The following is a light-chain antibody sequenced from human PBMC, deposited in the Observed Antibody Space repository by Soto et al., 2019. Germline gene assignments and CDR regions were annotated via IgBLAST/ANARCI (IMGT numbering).Light chain of an antibody. CDR2: DVS. J-gene: IGKJ4*01. Sequence: EIVMTQSPATLSVSPGERATLSCRASQSVSSNFAWYQQRPAQAPRLLIYDVSTRATGVPTRFSGSGSGTEFTLTISSLQSEDFAVYYCQQYHDWPLTFGGGTRVKIK. CDR1: QSVSSN. CDR3: QQYHDWPLT. V-gene: IGKV3D-15*01.